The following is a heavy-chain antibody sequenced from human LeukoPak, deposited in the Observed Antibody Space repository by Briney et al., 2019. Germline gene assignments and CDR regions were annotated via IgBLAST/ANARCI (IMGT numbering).Heavy chain of an antibody. CDR2: TYYRSKWYN. Sequence: SPTLSLTCAISGDSVSINSAAWNWIRQSPSRGLEWLGRTYYRSKWYNDYAVSVKSRLTINPDTSKNQFSLQLNSVTPEDTAVYYCARETGYCNTTSCLFDSWGQGTLVTVSS. CDR3: ARETGYCNTTSCLFDS. V-gene: IGHV6-1*01. CDR1: GDSVSINSAA. J-gene: IGHJ4*02. D-gene: IGHD2-2*01.